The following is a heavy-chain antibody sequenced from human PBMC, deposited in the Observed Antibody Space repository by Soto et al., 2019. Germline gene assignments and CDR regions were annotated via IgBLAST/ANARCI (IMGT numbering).Heavy chain of an antibody. V-gene: IGHV3-23*01. J-gene: IGHJ4*02. D-gene: IGHD6-19*01. CDR2: ISGSGGST. CDR3: AKDLGGWYSGFFDY. Sequence: PGGSLRLSCTSSGFPFSSYAMSWVRQAPGKGLEWVSAISGSGGSTYYADSVKGRFTISRDNSKNTLYLQMNSLRAEDTAVYYCAKDLGGWYSGFFDYWGQGTLVTVSS. CDR1: GFPFSSYA.